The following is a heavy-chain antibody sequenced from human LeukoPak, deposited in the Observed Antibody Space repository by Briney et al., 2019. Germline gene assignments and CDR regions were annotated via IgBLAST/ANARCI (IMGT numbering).Heavy chain of an antibody. J-gene: IGHJ2*01. V-gene: IGHV3-9*01. Sequence: GGSLRLSCAASGFTFDDYAMHWVRQAPGKGLEWVSGISWNSGNIGYADSVKGRFTISRDNAKNSLYLRMNSLRAEDTALYYCAKDRRPTVSGGYFDLWGRGTLVIVSS. CDR3: AKDRRPTVSGGYFDL. CDR1: GFTFDDYA. D-gene: IGHD3-10*01. CDR2: ISWNSGNI.